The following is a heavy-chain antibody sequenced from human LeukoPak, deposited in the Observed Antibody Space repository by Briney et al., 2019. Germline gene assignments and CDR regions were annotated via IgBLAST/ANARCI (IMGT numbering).Heavy chain of an antibody. V-gene: IGHV3-30*04. J-gene: IGHJ4*02. CDR3: ASKEYFGSGTYYHF. CDR1: GFTFSDYA. Sequence: GRSRRLSCAASGFTFSDYAMHWVRQAPGKGLEWVAVVSSDGNGKYFADAVKGRFTISRDNSKNTLYLQMNSLRPEDTAVYFCASKEYFGSGTYYHFWGQGTLVTVSS. CDR2: VSSDGNGK. D-gene: IGHD3-10*01.